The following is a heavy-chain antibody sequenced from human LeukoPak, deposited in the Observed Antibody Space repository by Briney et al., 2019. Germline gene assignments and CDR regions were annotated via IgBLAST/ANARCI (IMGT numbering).Heavy chain of an antibody. D-gene: IGHD2-2*01. V-gene: IGHV6-1*01. CDR1: GDIVLSNSVT. CDR3: ARRLTQYDCFDP. CDR2: TYYRSTWYN. J-gene: IGHJ5*02. Sequence: QSQTLSLTCAISGDIVLSNSVTWNWIRQSPSRGLEWLGRTYYRSTWYNDYAVSVRGRITVNPDTSKNQFSLHLNSVTPEDTAVYYCARRLTQYDCFDPWGQGILVTVSS.